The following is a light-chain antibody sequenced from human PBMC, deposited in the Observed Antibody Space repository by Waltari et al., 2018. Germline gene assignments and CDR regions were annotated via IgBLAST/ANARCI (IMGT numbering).Light chain of an antibody. J-gene: IGKJ5*01. Sequence: EIVLTQSPGTLSLSPGERATLSCRASQRISASLSWYQQKLVQPPRLLIYDTSNRAIGIPDRFSGSGSGTDFTLTINRLEPEDFAVYFCQQYADSPITFGLGTRLDIK. V-gene: IGKV3-20*01. CDR1: QRISAS. CDR3: QQYADSPIT. CDR2: DTS.